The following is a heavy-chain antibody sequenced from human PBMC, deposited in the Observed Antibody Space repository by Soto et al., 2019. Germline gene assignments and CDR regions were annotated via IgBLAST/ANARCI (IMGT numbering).Heavy chain of an antibody. CDR1: GFTFSSYA. D-gene: IGHD5-12*01. V-gene: IGHV3-23*01. J-gene: IGHJ6*02. Sequence: GGSLRLSCAASGFTFSSYAMSWVRQAPGKGLEWVSAISGSGGSTYYADSVKGRFTISRDNSKNTLYLQMNSLRAEDTAVYYCAKEGYELGLDYYYGMDVWGQGTTVTVSS. CDR2: ISGSGGST. CDR3: AKEGYELGLDYYYGMDV.